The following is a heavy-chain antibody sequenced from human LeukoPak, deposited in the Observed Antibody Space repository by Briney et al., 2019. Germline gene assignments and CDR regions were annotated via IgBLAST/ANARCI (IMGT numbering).Heavy chain of an antibody. D-gene: IGHD5-12*01. J-gene: IGHJ4*02. V-gene: IGHV3-7*01. Sequence: GGSLKLSLAAPGFTLVSYWRSGVPQAPGKGLEWVATKKQDGSEKYYVDSVKGRFTISRDNAKNSLYLQMNSLRAEDTAVYYCARGKATITWYYFDYWGQGTLVTVSS. CDR3: ARGKATITWYYFDY. CDR1: GFTLVSYW. CDR2: KKQDGSEK.